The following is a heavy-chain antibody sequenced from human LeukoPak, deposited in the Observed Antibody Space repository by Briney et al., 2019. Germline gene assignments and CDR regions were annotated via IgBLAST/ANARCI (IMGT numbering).Heavy chain of an antibody. CDR2: MNQDGSEK. J-gene: IGHJ4*02. D-gene: IGHD6-13*01. CDR1: GLAFGSYW. CDR3: ARDLSSRDAY. Sequence: GGSLRLSCAASGLAFGSYWMNWVRQAPGKGLEWVANMNQDGSEKNYVDSVKGRITISRDNTKNSLFLQMDSLRVEDTAVYYCARDLSSRDAYWGQGTPVTVSS. V-gene: IGHV3-7*03.